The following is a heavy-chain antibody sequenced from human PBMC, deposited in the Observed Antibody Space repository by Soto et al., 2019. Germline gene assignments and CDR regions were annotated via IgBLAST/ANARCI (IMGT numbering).Heavy chain of an antibody. CDR2: ISYDGSNK. CDR3: AKDYHTAKAFYYYGMDV. CDR1: GFTFSSYG. V-gene: IGHV3-30*18. J-gene: IGHJ6*02. D-gene: IGHD5-18*01. Sequence: GGSLRLSCAASGFTFSSYGMHWVRQAPGKGLEWVAVISYDGSNKYYADSVKGRFTISRDNSKNTLYLQMNSLRAEDTAVYYCAKDYHTAKAFYYYGMDVWGQGTTVTVSS.